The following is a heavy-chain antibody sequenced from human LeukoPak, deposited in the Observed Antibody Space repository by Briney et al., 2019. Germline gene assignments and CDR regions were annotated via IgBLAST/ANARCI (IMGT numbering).Heavy chain of an antibody. J-gene: IGHJ4*02. CDR3: ARDRLWGDAYNLVDY. Sequence: GGSLRLSCAASGFTFSSHYMSWVRQAPGKGLEWVSVIYSGGGTYYSDSVKDRFTISRDHSKNTLYLQMNSLTAEDTAVYYCARDRLWGDAYNLVDYWGQGTLVTVSS. CDR1: GFTFSSHY. V-gene: IGHV3-66*01. D-gene: IGHD5-24*01. CDR2: IYSGGGT.